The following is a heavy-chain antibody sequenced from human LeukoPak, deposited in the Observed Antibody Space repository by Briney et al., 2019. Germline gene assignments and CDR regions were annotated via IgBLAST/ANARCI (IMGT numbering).Heavy chain of an antibody. V-gene: IGHV4-59*01. CDR2: ISYGNT. CDR1: GGSISTYY. Sequence: SETLSLTCSVAGGSISTYYWNWIRQTQGKGLEWIGHISYGNTDYNPSLKSRVTISVDTSKNQFSLKLTSVTAADTAVYYCARDKAHSYGRYFDPWGQGALVIVSS. CDR3: ARDKAHSYGRYFDP. J-gene: IGHJ5*02. D-gene: IGHD5-18*01.